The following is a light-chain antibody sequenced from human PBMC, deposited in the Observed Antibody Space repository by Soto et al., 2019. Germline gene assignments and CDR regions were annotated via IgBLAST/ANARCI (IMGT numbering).Light chain of an antibody. CDR3: QQRNTWPLT. CDR2: DAS. CDR1: ESVVNY. J-gene: IGKJ4*01. Sequence: EIVLTQSPATRSLSPGERATLSCRASESVVNYLAWYQQQPGQAPRLLIYDASNRATGIPPRFSGSGSGTDLTLTISSLEPEDFGVYYCQQRNTWPLTFGGGTRVEI. V-gene: IGKV3-11*01.